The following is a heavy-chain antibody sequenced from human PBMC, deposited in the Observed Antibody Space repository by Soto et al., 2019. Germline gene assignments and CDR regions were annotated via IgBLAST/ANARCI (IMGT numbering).Heavy chain of an antibody. CDR3: ARDVGGYSYGYGWFDS. CDR1: GFTFSSYA. J-gene: IGHJ5*01. D-gene: IGHD5-18*01. Sequence: QVQLVESGGGVVQPGRSLRLSCAASGFTFSSYAMHWVRQAPGKGLEWVAVISYDGSNKYYADSVKGRFTISRDNSKNTLYLQMNSLRAEDTAVYYCARDVGGYSYGYGWFDSWGQGTLVTVSS. V-gene: IGHV3-30-3*01. CDR2: ISYDGSNK.